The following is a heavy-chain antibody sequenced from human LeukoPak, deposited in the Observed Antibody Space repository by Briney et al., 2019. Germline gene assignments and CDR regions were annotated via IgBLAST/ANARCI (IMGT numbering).Heavy chain of an antibody. CDR2: ISYDGSNK. V-gene: IGHV3-30*18. CDR1: GFTFSSDA. J-gene: IGHJ4*02. CDR3: AKIVGATDY. D-gene: IGHD1-26*01. Sequence: PGRSLRLSCAASGFTFSSDAMHWVRQAPGKGLEWVAVISYDGSNKYYADSVKGRFTISRDNSRNTLYLQMNSLRAEDTAVYYCAKIVGATDYWGQGTLVTVSS.